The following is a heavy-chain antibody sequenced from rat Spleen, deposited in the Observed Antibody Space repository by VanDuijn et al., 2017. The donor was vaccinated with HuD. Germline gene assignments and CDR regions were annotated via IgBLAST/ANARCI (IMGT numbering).Heavy chain of an antibody. J-gene: IGHJ3*01. D-gene: IGHD1-2*01. Sequence: EVQLVESAGGLVQPGRSLKLSCAASGFTFSNYDMAWVRQAPTKGLEWIASISNGGGNTYYRDSVKGRFTISRDNVRSTLYLQMDSLRSEDTATYYCARQDIIMAANWFAYWGQGTLVTVSS. CDR1: GFTFSNYD. V-gene: IGHV5S23*01. CDR3: ARQDIIMAANWFAY. CDR2: ISNGGGNT.